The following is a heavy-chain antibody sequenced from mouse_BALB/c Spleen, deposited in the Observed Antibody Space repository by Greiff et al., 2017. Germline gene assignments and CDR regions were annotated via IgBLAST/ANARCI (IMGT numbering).Heavy chain of an antibody. CDR3: ARGNYYGSSFFDY. CDR2: IDPANGNT. CDR1: GFNIKDTY. V-gene: IGHV14-3*02. J-gene: IGHJ2*01. D-gene: IGHD1-1*01. Sequence: VQLKESGAELVKPGASVKLSCTASGFNIKDTYMHWVKQRPEQGLEWIGRIDPANGNTKYDPKFQGKATITADTSSNTAYLQLSSLTSEDTAVYYCARGNYYGSSFFDYWGQGTTLTVSS.